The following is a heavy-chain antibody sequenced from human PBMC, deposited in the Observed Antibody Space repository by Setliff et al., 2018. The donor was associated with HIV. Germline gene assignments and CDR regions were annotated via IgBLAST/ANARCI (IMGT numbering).Heavy chain of an antibody. Sequence: GGSLRLSCEASGFTFSIYNMNWVRQAPGKGLEWVSYISTSGSTIYYADSVKGRFTIFRDNSKKTLYLQMSSLRVEDTAVYYCAKDRQQLDPREFDYWGQGTLVTVSS. CDR2: ISTSGSTI. CDR1: GFTFSIYN. J-gene: IGHJ4*02. D-gene: IGHD6-13*01. V-gene: IGHV3-48*01. CDR3: AKDRQQLDPREFDY.